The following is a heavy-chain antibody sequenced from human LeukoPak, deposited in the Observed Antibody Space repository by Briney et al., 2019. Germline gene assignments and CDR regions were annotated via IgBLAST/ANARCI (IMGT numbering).Heavy chain of an antibody. Sequence: SETLSLTCAVSGGSISSGGYSWSWIRQPPGKGLEWIGYIYHSGNTYYNPSLKSRVTISVDRSKNQFSLKLSSVTAADTAVYYCARARATTASPFDYWGQGTLVTVSS. CDR2: IYHSGNT. J-gene: IGHJ4*02. CDR1: GGSISSGGYS. V-gene: IGHV4-30-2*01. CDR3: ARARATTASPFDY. D-gene: IGHD4-17*01.